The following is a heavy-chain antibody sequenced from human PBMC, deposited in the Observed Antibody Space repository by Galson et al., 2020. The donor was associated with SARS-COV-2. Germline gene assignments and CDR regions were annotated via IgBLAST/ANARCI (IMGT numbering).Heavy chain of an antibody. Sequence: ASVKVSCKASGYSSFTLYGVAWVRQAPGHALQWVGWIRPYNGQTYYSDKVHGRVTMTADASTSTVYMELRSLKSDDTAIYYCARDRGTAQTFDSFDVWGQGTESIVSS. CDR3: ARDRGTAQTFDSFDV. V-gene: IGHV1-18*01. J-gene: IGHJ3*01. D-gene: IGHD3-16*01. CDR2: IRPYNGQT. CDR1: GYSSFTLYG.